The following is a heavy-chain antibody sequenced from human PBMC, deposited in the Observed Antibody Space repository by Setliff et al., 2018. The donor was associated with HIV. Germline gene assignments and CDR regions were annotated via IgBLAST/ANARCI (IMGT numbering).Heavy chain of an antibody. J-gene: IGHJ4*02. CDR3: VRGYDVLIGSPDS. V-gene: IGHV3-9*01. CDR1: GFTFDDYA. D-gene: IGHD5-12*01. CDR2: ITWSSDSI. Sequence: GGSLRLSCAASGFTFDDYAMHWVRQPPGKGLEWVSGITWSSDSIAYADSVKGRFTTSRDNAKNSLYLQMNSLKPEDTAFYYCVRGYDVLIGSPDSWGQGTLVTVSS.